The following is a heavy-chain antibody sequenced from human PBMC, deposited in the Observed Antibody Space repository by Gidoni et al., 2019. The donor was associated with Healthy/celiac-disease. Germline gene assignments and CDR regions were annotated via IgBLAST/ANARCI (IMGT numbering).Heavy chain of an antibody. Sequence: QVQLVESGGGVVQPGRSLRLSCSAYGFTFRGYPMHWVRQAAGKGLEWVAVISYDGSNKYYADSVKLRFTISRDNSKNTLYLQMNSLRAEDTAVYYCARDGQTYYYGSGSLDYWGQGTLVTVSS. J-gene: IGHJ4*02. CDR2: ISYDGSNK. V-gene: IGHV3-30*01. CDR1: GFTFRGYP. CDR3: ARDGQTYYYGSGSLDY. D-gene: IGHD3-10*01.